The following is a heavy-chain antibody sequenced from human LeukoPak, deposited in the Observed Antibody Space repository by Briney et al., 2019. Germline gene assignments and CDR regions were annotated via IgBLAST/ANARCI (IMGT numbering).Heavy chain of an antibody. Sequence: GGSLRLSCATSGFTFNNYNMNWVRQAPGRALEWVSSITSSGTYIFYADSVKGRFTISRDNAKNSLYLQMNSLGPEDTAVYYCARDKGQMATITFFDYWGQGTLVTVSS. J-gene: IGHJ4*02. V-gene: IGHV3-21*01. D-gene: IGHD5-24*01. CDR1: GFTFNNYN. CDR3: ARDKGQMATITFFDY. CDR2: ITSSGTYI.